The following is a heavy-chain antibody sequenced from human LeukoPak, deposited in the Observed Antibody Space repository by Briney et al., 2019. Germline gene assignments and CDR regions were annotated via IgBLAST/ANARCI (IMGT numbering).Heavy chain of an antibody. CDR2: INHSGSINHSGST. D-gene: IGHD6-19*01. CDR1: GGSFNDYY. CDR3: ARQTDSSGWNWGFSVGDRGYYFDY. J-gene: IGHJ4*02. Sequence: SQTLSLTFAVYGGSFNDYYFSWIRQPPGKRLNWIGEINHSGSINHSGSTNYNPSLKSRVTVSVDTSKNQFSLKLSSLTAADTAVYYCARQTDSSGWNWGFSVGDRGYYFDYWGQGTLVTVSS. V-gene: IGHV4-34*01.